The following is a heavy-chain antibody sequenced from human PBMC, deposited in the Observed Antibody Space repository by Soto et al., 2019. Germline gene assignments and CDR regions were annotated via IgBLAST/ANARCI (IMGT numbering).Heavy chain of an antibody. Sequence: QLQLQESGPGLLKPSETLSLTCTVSGGSISSSSYYWGWIRQPPGKGLEWIGSIYYSGSTYYNPCLKSRVTISEDTSKYQFSLKLSSVTAADTAVYYCARTYYDFWSGYYHSDYWGQGTLVTVSS. CDR1: GGSISSSSYY. CDR2: IYYSGST. D-gene: IGHD3-3*01. J-gene: IGHJ4*02. CDR3: ARTYYDFWSGYYHSDY. V-gene: IGHV4-39*01.